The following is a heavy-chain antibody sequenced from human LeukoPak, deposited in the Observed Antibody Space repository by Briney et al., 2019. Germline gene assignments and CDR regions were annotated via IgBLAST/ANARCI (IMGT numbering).Heavy chain of an antibody. CDR2: TSSNGGKT. V-gene: IGHV3-64D*09. D-gene: IGHD2-2*01. CDR1: RFTFTSYA. J-gene: IGHJ4*02. CDR3: GKGVVVQAAMITPCDY. Sequence: ARSLRLSCSAYRFTFTSYAMHWVRHAPGKGLEYVSSTSSNGGKTYYAVSVKGKFTISRDNSKNMLYLQMSSLRAEDTAVYYCGKGVVVQAAMITPCDYWGQGTLVTVSP.